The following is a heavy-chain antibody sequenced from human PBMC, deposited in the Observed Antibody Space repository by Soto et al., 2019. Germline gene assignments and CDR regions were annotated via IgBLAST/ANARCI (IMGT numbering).Heavy chain of an antibody. CDR3: TRVLNYYDSSCYYDY. V-gene: IGHV3-49*03. CDR1: GFTFGYYG. CDR2: IRSKAYGCTT. Sequence: PGGSRRLFWTASGFTFGYYGMSWFRQAPGKGLEWVGFIRSKAYGCTTEYAASVKGRFTISRDDSKSIAYLQMNSLKTEDTAVYYCTRVLNYYDSSCYYDYWGQGTLVTVSS. D-gene: IGHD3-22*01. J-gene: IGHJ4*02.